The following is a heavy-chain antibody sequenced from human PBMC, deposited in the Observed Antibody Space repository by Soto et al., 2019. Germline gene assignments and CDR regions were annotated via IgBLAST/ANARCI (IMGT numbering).Heavy chain of an antibody. D-gene: IGHD3-10*02. CDR1: GCSISSYY. CDR3: ASMIGDPVLSFDS. V-gene: IGHV4-59*01. CDR2: IFYSGST. Sequence: QVQLQESGPGLVKPSETLSLTCTVSGCSISSYYWSWIRQPPGKGLEWIGFIFYSGSTSYNPSLTSRVTISIDTSEYQFSLKLNSVTAADTAVYYCASMIGDPVLSFDSWGQGTRVAVSS. J-gene: IGHJ5*01.